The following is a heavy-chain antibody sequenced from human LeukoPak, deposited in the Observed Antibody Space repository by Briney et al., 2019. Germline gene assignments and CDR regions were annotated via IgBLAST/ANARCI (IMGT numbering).Heavy chain of an antibody. V-gene: IGHV4-59*01. J-gene: IGHJ4*02. Sequence: PSETLSLTCTVSGGSIISYYWSWIRQPPGKGLECIGYIYYSGSTNYTPSLKSRVTISVDTSKNQFSLKLSSVTAADTAVYYCARVQSSSRMKYYFDYWGQGTLVTVSS. CDR1: GGSIISYY. CDR2: IYYSGST. CDR3: ARVQSSSRMKYYFDY. D-gene: IGHD6-6*01.